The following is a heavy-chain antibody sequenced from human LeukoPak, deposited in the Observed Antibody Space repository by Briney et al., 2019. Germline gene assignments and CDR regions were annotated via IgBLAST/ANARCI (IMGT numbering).Heavy chain of an antibody. D-gene: IGHD6-6*01. CDR3: ARGRLFVVD. J-gene: IGHJ4*02. V-gene: IGHV4-34*01. CDR2: TNHGGST. CDR1: GGSFSGYY. Sequence: SETLSLTCAVYGGSFSGYYLSWIRQPPGKWLGWIGETNHGGSTNYNPSLKSRVTISVDTSKNQFSLKLSSVTAADTAVYYCARGRLFVVDWGQGTLVTVSS.